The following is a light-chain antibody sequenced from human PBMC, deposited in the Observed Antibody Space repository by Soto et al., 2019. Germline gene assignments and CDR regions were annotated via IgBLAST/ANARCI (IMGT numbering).Light chain of an antibody. CDR2: KAT. V-gene: IGKV1-5*03. J-gene: IGKJ2*01. CDR1: QSIGSG. Sequence: DFQMTQSPSTLSASVGDGVTITCRASQSIGSGLAWYQQHPGKAPKLLIYKATNLQRGVSSRFSESGSGTDFSLTISSLQPEDSATYYCRQYHEFPYTFGQGTTLEI. CDR3: RQYHEFPYT.